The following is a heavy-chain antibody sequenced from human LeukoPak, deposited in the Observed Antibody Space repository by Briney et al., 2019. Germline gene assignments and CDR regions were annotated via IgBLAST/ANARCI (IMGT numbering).Heavy chain of an antibody. J-gene: IGHJ4*02. V-gene: IGHV1-2*02. Sequence: ASVKVSCKASGYTFTGYCMHWVRQAPGQGLEWMGWINPNSGGTNYAQKFQGRVTMTRDTSISTAYMELSRLRSDDTAVYYCARIEGGAASSSDWGRGTLVTVSS. CDR3: ARIEGGAASSSD. CDR1: GYTFTGYC. CDR2: INPNSGGT. D-gene: IGHD2-15*01.